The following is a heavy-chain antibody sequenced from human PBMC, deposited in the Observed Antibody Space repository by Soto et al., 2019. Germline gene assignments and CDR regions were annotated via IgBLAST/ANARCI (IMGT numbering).Heavy chain of an antibody. CDR1: GYTFTSYG. V-gene: IGHV1-18*01. J-gene: IGHJ5*02. CDR2: SSAYNGNT. D-gene: IGHD3-10*01. CDR3: ARERRMVRGVSRSSTNGFDP. Sequence: QVQLVQSGAEVKKPWASVKVSCTASGYTFTSYGISWVRQAPGQGLEWMGWSSAYNGNTNYAQKLQGRVTMTTDTSTSTDYMELRSLRSDDTAVYYCARERRMVRGVSRSSTNGFDPWGQGTLVTVSS.